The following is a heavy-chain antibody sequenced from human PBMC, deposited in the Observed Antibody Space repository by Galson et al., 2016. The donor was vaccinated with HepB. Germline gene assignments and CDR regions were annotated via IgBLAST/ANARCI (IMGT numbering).Heavy chain of an antibody. D-gene: IGHD5-18*01. Sequence: SLRLSCAASGFTFSSYWMHWVRQAPGKGLVWVSRINSDGSTTSYADSVKGRFTISRDNAKNALYLQMNSLRAEDTAVYFCASSWYGYSGFFDYWGQGTLVTVSS. CDR3: ASSWYGYSGFFDY. CDR2: INSDGSTT. CDR1: GFTFSSYW. J-gene: IGHJ4*02. V-gene: IGHV3-74*01.